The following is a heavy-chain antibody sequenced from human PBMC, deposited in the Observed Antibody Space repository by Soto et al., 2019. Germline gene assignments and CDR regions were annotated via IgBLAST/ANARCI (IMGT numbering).Heavy chain of an antibody. V-gene: IGHV3-30*18. D-gene: IGHD6-19*01. J-gene: IGHJ4*02. CDR1: GFTFSSYG. CDR3: AKPGIAVSGGYYFDY. Sequence: PGGSLRLSCAASGFTFSSYGMHWVRQAPGKGLEWVAVISYDGSNKYYADSVKGRFTISRDNSKNTLYLQMNSLRAEDTAVYYCAKPGIAVSGGYYFDYWGQGTLVTVSS. CDR2: ISYDGSNK.